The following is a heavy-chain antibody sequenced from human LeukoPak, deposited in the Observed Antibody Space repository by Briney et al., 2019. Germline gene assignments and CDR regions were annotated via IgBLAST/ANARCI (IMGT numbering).Heavy chain of an antibody. D-gene: IGHD6-13*01. J-gene: IGHJ3*01. CDR1: GFTFTTSW. CDR3: ARDQYSSTWYWGAFDV. CDR2: IESDGTST. V-gene: IGHV3-74*01. Sequence: GGSLRLSCAASGFTFTTSWMHWFRQAPGKGLVWVSRIESDGTSTTYADSVKGRFTISRDNAKNTLYLQMNSLRAEDTAVYYCARDQYSSTWYWGAFDVWGQGTMVSVSS.